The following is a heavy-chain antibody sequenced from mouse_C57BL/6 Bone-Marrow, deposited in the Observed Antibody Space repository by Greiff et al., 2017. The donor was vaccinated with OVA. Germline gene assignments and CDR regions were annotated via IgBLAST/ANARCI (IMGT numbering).Heavy chain of an antibody. V-gene: IGHV1-64*01. CDR3: AIYGSSYYYAMDY. Sequence: QVQLQQSGAELVKPGASVKLSCKASGYTFTSYWMHWVKQRPGQGLEWIGMIHPNSGSTNYNEKFKSKATLTVDKSSSTAYMQLSSLTSEDSAVYYCAIYGSSYYYAMDYWCQGTSVTVSS. CDR2: IHPNSGST. D-gene: IGHD1-1*01. J-gene: IGHJ4*01. CDR1: GYTFTSYW.